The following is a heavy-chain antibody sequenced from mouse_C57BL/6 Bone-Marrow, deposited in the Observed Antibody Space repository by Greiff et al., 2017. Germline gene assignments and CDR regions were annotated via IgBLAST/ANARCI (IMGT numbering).Heavy chain of an antibody. CDR2: IDPSDSYT. V-gene: IGHV1-59*01. Sequence: VQLQQPGAELVRPGTSVKLSCKASGYTFTSYWMHWVKQRPGQGLEWIGVIDPSDSYTNYNQKFKGKATLTVDTSSSTAYMQLSSLTSEDSAVYYCARFYYYGISPWGKGTTLTVSS. D-gene: IGHD1-1*01. CDR1: GYTFTSYW. J-gene: IGHJ2*01. CDR3: ARFYYYGISP.